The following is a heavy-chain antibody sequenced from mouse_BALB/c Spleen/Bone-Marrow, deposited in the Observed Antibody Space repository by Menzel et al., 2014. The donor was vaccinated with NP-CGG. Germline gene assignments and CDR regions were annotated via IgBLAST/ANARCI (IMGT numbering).Heavy chain of an antibody. J-gene: IGHJ2*01. V-gene: IGHV5-9-1*01. D-gene: IGHD2-13*01. CDR1: GFTFSSYA. CDR3: ARLTTSLVYFDY. Sequence: EVMLVESGGGLVKPGGSLKLSCAASGFTFSSYAMSWVRQTPEKRLEWVATISSGGSYTYYPDSVKGRFTISRDNAKNTLYLQMSSLRSEDTAMYYCARLTTSLVYFDYWGQGTTLTVSS. CDR2: ISSGGSYT.